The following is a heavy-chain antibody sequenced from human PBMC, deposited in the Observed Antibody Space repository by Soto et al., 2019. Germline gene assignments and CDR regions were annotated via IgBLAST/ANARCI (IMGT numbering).Heavy chain of an antibody. CDR1: GGSVSSGAYY. D-gene: IGHD5-12*01. CDR2: IYYSGST. CDR3: ARARLRAVYAFDI. V-gene: IGHV4-31*03. J-gene: IGHJ3*02. Sequence: KPSETPSLTCTVSGGSVSSGAYYWTWIRQRPGKGLEWIGYIYYSGSTYYSPSLKSRLSISLDTSKNQFSLRLSSVTAADTAMYYCARARLRAVYAFDIWGQGTMVTV.